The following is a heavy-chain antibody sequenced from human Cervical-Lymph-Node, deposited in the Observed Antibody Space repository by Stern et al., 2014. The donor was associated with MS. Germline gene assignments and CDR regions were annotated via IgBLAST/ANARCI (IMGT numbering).Heavy chain of an antibody. CDR1: GGTFSSYA. V-gene: IGHV1-69*01. CDR2: ILPVFTTP. Sequence: VQLVQSGAEVKKPGSSAKVSCKVSGGTFSSYAIVWVRQAPGQGLAWMGGILPVFTTPNYAKEFQGRVTITADEFTSTVYMEVSNLRSEDTAVYYCARQTRDGYSFDHWGQGSLVTVSS. CDR3: ARQTRDGYSFDH. J-gene: IGHJ4*02. D-gene: IGHD5-24*01.